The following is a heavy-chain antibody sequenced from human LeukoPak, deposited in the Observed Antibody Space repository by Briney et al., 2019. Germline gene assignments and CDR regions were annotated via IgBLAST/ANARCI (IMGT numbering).Heavy chain of an antibody. Sequence: GGSLRLSCAASGFAFTTSAMTWVRQAPGKGLEWVSYISDSGISTYYADSVKGRFTISRDNSKNTLHLQMTSLRAEDTAVYYCAKYITVTTNSYYYYMDVWGKGTTVTVSS. CDR3: AKYITVTTNSYYYYMDV. D-gene: IGHD4-11*01. CDR2: ISDSGIST. J-gene: IGHJ6*03. CDR1: GFAFTTSA. V-gene: IGHV3-23*01.